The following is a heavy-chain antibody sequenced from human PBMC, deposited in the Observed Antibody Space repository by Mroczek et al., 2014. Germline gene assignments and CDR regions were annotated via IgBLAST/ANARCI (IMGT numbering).Heavy chain of an antibody. V-gene: IGHV4-61*02. CDR2: VYSSGGT. CDR1: GASVNSGKYF. Sequence: QVQLQESGPGLVRPSQTLSLICNVSGASVNSGKYFWNWIRQPAGKGLEWIGRVYSSGGTNYNPSLKSRVTITMDTSKNHISLNLRSVNASDTAVYHCARAPGSNLWSVLYGLDVWAQGPRSPSP. D-gene: IGHD3-10*01. CDR3: ARAPGSNLWSVLYGLDV. J-gene: IGHJ6*02.